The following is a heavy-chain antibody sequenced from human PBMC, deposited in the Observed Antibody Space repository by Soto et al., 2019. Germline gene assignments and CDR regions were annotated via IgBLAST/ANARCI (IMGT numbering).Heavy chain of an antibody. D-gene: IGHD7-27*01. V-gene: IGHV4-59*01. J-gene: IGHJ4*02. Sequence: SETLSLTCTVSGGSISSYYWSWIRQPPGKGLEWIGYIYYSGSTNYNPSLKSRVTISVDTSKNQFSLKLSSATAAVTAVYYCARRLKLGSTTDFFDYWGQGTLVTVSS. CDR1: GGSISSYY. CDR2: IYYSGST. CDR3: ARRLKLGSTTDFFDY.